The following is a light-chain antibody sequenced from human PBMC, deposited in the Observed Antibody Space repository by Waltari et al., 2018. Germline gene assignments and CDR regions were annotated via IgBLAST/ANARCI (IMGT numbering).Light chain of an antibody. CDR1: SNDVGGSNY. V-gene: IGLV2-8*01. CDR3: SLYAGSNNVV. Sequence: QSALTQHPSASGSPGQSVTISCTRTSNDVGGSNYVSWYQPHPGKAPKLMIYEVSTRPSGVSGRFSGSKLGYTASLTFAGLQADDEADFFCSLYAGSNNVVFGGGTKLSVL. CDR2: EVS. J-gene: IGLJ2*01.